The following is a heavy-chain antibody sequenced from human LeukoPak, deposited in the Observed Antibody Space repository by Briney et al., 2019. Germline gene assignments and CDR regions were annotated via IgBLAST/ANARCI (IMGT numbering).Heavy chain of an antibody. Sequence: VASVKVSCQASGYTFSAYYMNWVRQAPGQGLEWMGWINPDSGVTKYAQRFQGRVTMTRDTSISTAYMELSGLTPDDTAVFYCARGETLLHYWGQGTLVTVSS. V-gene: IGHV1-2*02. J-gene: IGHJ4*02. CDR2: INPDSGVT. CDR1: GYTFSAYY. D-gene: IGHD2/OR15-2a*01. CDR3: ARGETLLHY.